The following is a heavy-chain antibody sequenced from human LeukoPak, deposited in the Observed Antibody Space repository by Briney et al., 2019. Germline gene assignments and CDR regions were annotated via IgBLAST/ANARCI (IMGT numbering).Heavy chain of an antibody. Sequence: GGSLRLSCAASGFTFSNYGMHWVRQAPGKGLVWVSRINSQGSSTTYADSVKGRFTISRDNAKNTLYLQMNSLRAEDTAVYYCTRDLAADAFDIWGQGTMVTVSS. V-gene: IGHV3-74*01. CDR1: GFTFSNYG. D-gene: IGHD6-25*01. CDR3: TRDLAADAFDI. J-gene: IGHJ3*02. CDR2: INSQGSST.